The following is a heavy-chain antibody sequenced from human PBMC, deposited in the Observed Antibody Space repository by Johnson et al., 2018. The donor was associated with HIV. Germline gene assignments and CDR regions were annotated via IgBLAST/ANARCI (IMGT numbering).Heavy chain of an antibody. CDR1: GFTFSNAW. CDR2: IKSKTAGGTP. J-gene: IGHJ3*02. V-gene: IGHV3-15*01. Sequence: VQLMESGGGLVKPGGSLRLSCAASGFTFSNAWMSWVRQAPGKGLEWVGRIKSKTAGGTPDYAAPVKGRFTISRDDSKNTLYLQMNSLKTEDTAVYYCTTAVDGAPDAFDIWGQGTMVTVSS. D-gene: IGHD4-17*01. CDR3: TTAVDGAPDAFDI.